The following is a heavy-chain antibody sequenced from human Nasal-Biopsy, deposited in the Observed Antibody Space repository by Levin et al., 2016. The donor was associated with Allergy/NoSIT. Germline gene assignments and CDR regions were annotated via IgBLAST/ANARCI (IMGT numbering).Heavy chain of an antibody. CDR1: GFNFNNYG. Sequence: GESLKISCAASGFNFNNYGLYWVRQAPGKGLEWVASSDSTTIFYADSVKGRFTISRDISKNSVILQMNSLRHDDTALYYCARDGSKGPGYTYKYYLDLWGQGTLVTVSS. CDR2: SDSTTI. CDR3: ARDGSKGPGYTYKYYLDL. D-gene: IGHD5-18*01. J-gene: IGHJ4*02. V-gene: IGHV3-30*04.